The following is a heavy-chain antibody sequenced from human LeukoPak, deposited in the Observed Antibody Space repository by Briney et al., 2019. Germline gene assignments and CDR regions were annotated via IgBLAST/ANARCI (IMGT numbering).Heavy chain of an antibody. D-gene: IGHD5-24*01. CDR1: GGSISSNSYY. CDR2: IYYSGST. CDR3: ARREMATIRVFDY. Sequence: PSETLSLTCTVSGGSISSNSYYWGWIRQPPGKGLEWIGGIYYSGSTYYNPSLKSRVTISVDTSKNQFSLKLSSVTAADTAVYYCARREMATIRVFDYWGQGTLVTVSS. V-gene: IGHV4-39*01. J-gene: IGHJ4*02.